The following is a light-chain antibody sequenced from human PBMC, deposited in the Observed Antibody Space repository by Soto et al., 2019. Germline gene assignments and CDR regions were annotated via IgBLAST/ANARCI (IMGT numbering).Light chain of an antibody. V-gene: IGKV1-39*01. CDR3: QQSYSTPWT. CDR1: QSISSY. J-gene: IGKJ1*01. Sequence: DIQMTQSPSSLSASLGDRVTITCRASQSISSYLNWYQQKPGKAPNLLIYAASSLQSGVPSRFSGSGSGTDFTLTISSLQPEDFAPYYCQQSYSTPWTFGQGTKVEIK. CDR2: AAS.